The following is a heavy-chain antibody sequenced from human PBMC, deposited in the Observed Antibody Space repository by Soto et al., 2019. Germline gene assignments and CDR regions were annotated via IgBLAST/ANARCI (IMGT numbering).Heavy chain of an antibody. V-gene: IGHV4-39*01. Sequence: SDTLSLTCTVSGGSISKSSYYWVWIRQPPGKGLEWVGSMSYSGSTYYNPSLKSRVAISVDTSKNQLSLQVSSVTAADTAVYYCSRRAPEGFDPWGQGXLVTVSS. CDR1: GGSISKSSYY. CDR3: SRRAPEGFDP. CDR2: MSYSGST. J-gene: IGHJ5*02.